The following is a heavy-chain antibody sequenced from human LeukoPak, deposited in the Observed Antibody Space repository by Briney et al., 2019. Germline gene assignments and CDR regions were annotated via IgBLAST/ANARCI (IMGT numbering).Heavy chain of an antibody. D-gene: IGHD2-2*01. J-gene: IGHJ6*02. CDR1: GGSFSDYS. CDR3: ARAVVVVPAAIHYGMDV. V-gene: IGHV4-34*01. Sequence: SETLSLTCAVYGGSFSDYSRGWIRQPPGKGLEWIGEINHSGRTYYNPSLKSRVTISVDTSKNQFSLNQSSVTAADTAVYYGARAVVVVPAAIHYGMDVWGQGTTVTVSS. CDR2: INHSGRT.